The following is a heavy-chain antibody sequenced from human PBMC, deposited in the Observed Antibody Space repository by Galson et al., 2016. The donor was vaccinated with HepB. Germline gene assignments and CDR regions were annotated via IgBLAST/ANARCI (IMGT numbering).Heavy chain of an antibody. V-gene: IGHV4-39*01. Sequence: ETLSLTCAVSGGSISGGGYNWGWIRQTPGQGLEWIGTVYWAGTTYYNTSLSSRVTISIDTSRSQFSLKLISVTATDTAVYYCARHPTGYPNWFDPWGQGTLVTVSS. J-gene: IGHJ5*02. CDR2: VYWAGTT. CDR1: GGSISGGGYN. CDR3: ARHPTGYPNWFDP. D-gene: IGHD3-9*01.